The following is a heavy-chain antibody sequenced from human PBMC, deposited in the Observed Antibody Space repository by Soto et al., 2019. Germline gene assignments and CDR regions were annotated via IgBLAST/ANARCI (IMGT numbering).Heavy chain of an antibody. CDR2: IYYSGSS. V-gene: IGHV4-59*01. Sequence: QVQLQESGPGLVKASETLSLTCTVSGGSISSYYWSWIRQPPGKGLEWIGYIYYSGSSNYNPSLKSRVTISVDTSTSRFSLQLSSVTAADTAVYYCARGPAWQWLPIWGQGTLVTVSS. J-gene: IGHJ4*02. CDR3: ARGPAWQWLPI. CDR1: GGSISSYY. D-gene: IGHD6-19*01.